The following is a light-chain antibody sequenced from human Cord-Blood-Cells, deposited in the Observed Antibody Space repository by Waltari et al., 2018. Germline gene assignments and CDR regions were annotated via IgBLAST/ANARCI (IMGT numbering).Light chain of an antibody. J-gene: IGLJ3*02. V-gene: IGLV3-19*01. Sequence: SSELTQDPAVSVALRQPVRITCQGDSLRSYHASRYQQKPGQAPVLVIYGKNNRPSGIPDRFSGSSSGNTASLTSTGAQAEDEADYYCNSRDSSGNHWVFGGGTKLTVL. CDR2: GKN. CDR1: SLRSYH. CDR3: NSRDSSGNHWV.